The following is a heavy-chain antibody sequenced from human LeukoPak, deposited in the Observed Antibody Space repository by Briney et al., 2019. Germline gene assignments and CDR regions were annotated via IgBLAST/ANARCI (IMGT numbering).Heavy chain of an antibody. Sequence: GGSLRLSCAASGFTFSSYWMSWVRQAPGKGLEWVANIKQDGSEKYYVDSVKGRFTISRDNAKNSLYLQMNSLRAEDTAVYYCARDGYCSGGSCYRVYWGQGTLVTVSS. V-gene: IGHV3-7*01. CDR2: IKQDGSEK. CDR3: ARDGYCSGGSCYRVY. J-gene: IGHJ4*02. CDR1: GFTFSSYW. D-gene: IGHD2-15*01.